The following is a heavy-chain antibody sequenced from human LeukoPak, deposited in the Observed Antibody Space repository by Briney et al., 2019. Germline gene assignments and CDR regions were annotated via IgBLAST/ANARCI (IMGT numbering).Heavy chain of an antibody. J-gene: IGHJ4*02. CDR3: AKDFRIGYSAHFDY. CDR2: IGGSGST. Sequence: GGSLRLSCAASGFTFSSYAMSWVRQAPGKGLEWVSAIGGSGSTYYADSVKGRFSISRDNSKNTLYLQMDSLRGEDTAVYYCAKDFRIGYSAHFDYWGQGALVTVSS. D-gene: IGHD2-21*01. V-gene: IGHV3-23*01. CDR1: GFTFSSYA.